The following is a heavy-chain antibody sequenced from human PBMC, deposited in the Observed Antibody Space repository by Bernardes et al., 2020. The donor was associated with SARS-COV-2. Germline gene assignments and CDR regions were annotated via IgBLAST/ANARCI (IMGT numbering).Heavy chain of an antibody. CDR1: GFTFSSYS. D-gene: IGHD3-16*01. CDR3: AREGWGMARHFDY. J-gene: IGHJ4*02. Sequence: VGSLSLSCAASGFTFSSYSMNWVRQAPGKGLEWVSYISSSSSTIYYADSVKGRFTISRDNAKNSLYLQMNSLRDEDTAVYYCAREGWGMARHFDYWGQGTLVTVSS. CDR2: ISSSSSTI. V-gene: IGHV3-48*02.